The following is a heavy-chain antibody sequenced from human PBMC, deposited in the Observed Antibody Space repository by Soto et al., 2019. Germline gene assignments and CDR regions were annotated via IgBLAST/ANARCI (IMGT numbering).Heavy chain of an antibody. CDR2: IKSKTDGGTT. V-gene: IGHV3-15*07. CDR3: TTIYYYDSSGYPDY. Sequence: GGSLRLSCAASGFTFSNAWMNWVRQAPGKGLEWVGRIKSKTDGGTTDYAAPVKGRFTISRDDSKNTLYLQMNSLKTEDTAVYYCTTIYYYDSSGYPDYWGQGTLVTVSS. D-gene: IGHD3-22*01. CDR1: GFTFSNAW. J-gene: IGHJ4*02.